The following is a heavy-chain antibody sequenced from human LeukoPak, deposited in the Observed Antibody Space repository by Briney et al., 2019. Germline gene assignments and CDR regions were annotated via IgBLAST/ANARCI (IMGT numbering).Heavy chain of an antibody. J-gene: IGHJ4*02. V-gene: IGHV4-39*01. Sequence: SETLSLTCAVSGASISSDSYYWGWLRQPPGKGLEWIVSIYSGGTTYYNPSLKSRVTISVDTSKHQFSLKLTSVTAADAAANYWGTQNRNGRGGYCYLCGGGQVPQVT. D-gene: IGHD2-15*01. CDR2: IYSGGTT. CDR1: GASISSDSYY. CDR3: GTQNRNGRGGYCYLCG.